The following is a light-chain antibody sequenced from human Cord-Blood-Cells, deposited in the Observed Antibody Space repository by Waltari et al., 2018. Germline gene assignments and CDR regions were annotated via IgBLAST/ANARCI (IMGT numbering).Light chain of an antibody. J-gene: IGKJ4*01. CDR2: DAS. Sequence: DIQLTQSPSSLSASVGDRVTITCQASQDISKYLNWYQQKPGKAPKLLIYDASNLETGGPSRFSGSGSGTDFTFTISSLQPEDIATYYCQQYDNLPPLTFGGGTKVEIK. CDR3: QQYDNLPPLT. CDR1: QDISKY. V-gene: IGKV1-33*01.